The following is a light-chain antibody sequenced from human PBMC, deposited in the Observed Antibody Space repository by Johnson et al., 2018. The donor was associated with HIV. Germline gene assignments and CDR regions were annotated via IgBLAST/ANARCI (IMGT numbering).Light chain of an antibody. CDR1: SSNIGTNY. J-gene: IGLJ1*01. CDR3: GTWDSSLRSCF. Sequence: QSALTQPPSVSAAPGQKVTISCSGSSSNIGTNYVSWYQQLPGTAPTLLIYNNNKRPSVISDRFSGSNSVTSATLTLTVLQTGYESAYYCGTWDSSLRSCFFGTVTKVTVL. V-gene: IGLV1-51*01. CDR2: NNN.